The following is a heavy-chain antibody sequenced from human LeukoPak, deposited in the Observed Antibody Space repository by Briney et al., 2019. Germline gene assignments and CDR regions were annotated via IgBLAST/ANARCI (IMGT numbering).Heavy chain of an antibody. V-gene: IGHV3-30-3*01. D-gene: IGHD2-8*01. CDR1: GFTFSSYA. J-gene: IGHJ4*02. Sequence: GGSLRLSCAASGFTFSSYAMHWVRQAPGKGLEWVAVISFDGSNKYYADSVKGRFTISRDNSKNTLYLQMNSPRAEDTAIYYCARGYCTNGVCARFDYWGQGTLVTVSS. CDR2: ISFDGSNK. CDR3: ARGYCTNGVCARFDY.